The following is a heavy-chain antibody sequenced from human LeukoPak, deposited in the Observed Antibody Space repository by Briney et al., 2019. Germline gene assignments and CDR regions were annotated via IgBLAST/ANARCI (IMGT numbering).Heavy chain of an antibody. D-gene: IGHD6-13*01. CDR1: GGTFSSYA. CDR2: IIPIFGTA. V-gene: IGHV1-69*06. CDR3: ARISEAAAGTKGYYYYYYMDV. J-gene: IGHJ6*03. Sequence: SVKVSCKASGGTFSSYAISWVRQAPGQGLEWMGGIIPIFGTANYAQKFQGRVTITADKSTSTAYMELSSLRSEDTAVYYCARISEAAAGTKGYYYYYYMDVWGKGTTVTVSS.